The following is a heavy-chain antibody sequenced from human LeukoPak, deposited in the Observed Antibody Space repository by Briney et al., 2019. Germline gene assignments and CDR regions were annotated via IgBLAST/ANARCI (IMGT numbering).Heavy chain of an antibody. CDR1: GFTVSGSY. CDR3: AGRQAAATTVRLDY. D-gene: IGHD6-13*01. CDR2: IYSGGGA. J-gene: IGHJ4*02. V-gene: IGHV3-66*01. Sequence: GGSLRLSCAASGFTVSGSYMSWVRQAPGKGLEWVSVIYSGGGAYYADSVKGRFIISRDNSKNTLCLQMNSLRAEDTAVYYCAGRQAAATTVRLDYWGQGTLVTVSS.